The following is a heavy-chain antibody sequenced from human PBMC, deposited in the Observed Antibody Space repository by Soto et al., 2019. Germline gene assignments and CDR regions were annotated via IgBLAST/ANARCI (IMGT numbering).Heavy chain of an antibody. CDR3: ARVAYWSGGSCPPLVLDI. CDR2: ISAYNGNT. V-gene: IGHV1-18*01. Sequence: ASVKVSCKACGYSFTSYGISWVRQAPGQGLEWMGWISAYNGNTNYAQKLQGRVTMTTDTSTSTAYMELRSLRSDDTAVYYCARVAYWSGGSCPPLVLDIWGQGTMVPVSS. D-gene: IGHD2-15*01. CDR1: GYSFTSYG. J-gene: IGHJ3*02.